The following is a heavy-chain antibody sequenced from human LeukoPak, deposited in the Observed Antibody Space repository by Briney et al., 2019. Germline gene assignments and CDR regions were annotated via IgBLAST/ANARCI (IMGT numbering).Heavy chain of an antibody. J-gene: IGHJ3*02. CDR1: GYTFTGYY. Sequence: ASVKVSCKASGYTFTGYYMHWVRQAPGQGLEWMGRINPNSGGTNYAQKFQGRVTMTRDTSISTAYMELSRLRSDDTAVYYCARVGRGWDRYYDSSGYYFYAFDIWGQGTMVTVS. CDR2: INPNSGGT. D-gene: IGHD3-22*01. CDR3: ARVGRGWDRYYDSSGYYFYAFDI. V-gene: IGHV1-2*06.